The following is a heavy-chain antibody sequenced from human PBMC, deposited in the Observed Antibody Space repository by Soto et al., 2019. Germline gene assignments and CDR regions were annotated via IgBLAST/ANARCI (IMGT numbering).Heavy chain of an antibody. CDR2: IIPIFGTA. CDR3: ASRYSSSWLVWNEYYSYGMDV. V-gene: IGHV1-69*12. J-gene: IGHJ6*02. CDR1: GGTFSSYA. Sequence: QVQLVQSGAEVKKPGSSVKVSCKASGGTFSSYAISWVRQAPGQGIEWMGGIIPIFGTANYAQKFQGRVTITADESTSTAYMELSGLGSEDTAVYYCASRYSSSWLVWNEYYSYGMDVWGQGTTVTVSS. D-gene: IGHD6-13*01.